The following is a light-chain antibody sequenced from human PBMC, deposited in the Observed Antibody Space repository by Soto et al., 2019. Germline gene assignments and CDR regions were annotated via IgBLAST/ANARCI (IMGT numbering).Light chain of an antibody. V-gene: IGKV1-27*01. CDR2: DAS. Sequence: DIQMTQSPPSLSASVGDRVTVTCRASQGIRDYLAWYQKKPGKVPKLLIYDASTLQSGVRSRFSGSGSGTDFTLTISSLQPEDVAIYYCQKYNTVPLTFGPGTKVDIK. CDR1: QGIRDY. J-gene: IGKJ3*01. CDR3: QKYNTVPLT.